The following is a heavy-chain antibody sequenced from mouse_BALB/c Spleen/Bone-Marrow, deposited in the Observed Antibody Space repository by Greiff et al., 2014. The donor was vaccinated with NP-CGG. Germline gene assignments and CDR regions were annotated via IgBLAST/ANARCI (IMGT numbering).Heavy chain of an antibody. V-gene: IGHV7-3*02. J-gene: IGHJ2*01. CDR3: TRDMGLLRFDY. D-gene: IGHD1-1*01. CDR1: GFTFTDYY. Sequence: EVKVVESGGGLVQPGGSLRLSCATSGFTFTDYYMSWVRQPPGKALEWLGFIRNKPNGYTTEYSAFVKGRFTISRDNSQSILYLQMNTLRVEDSATYYCTRDMGLLRFDYWGQGTTLTVSS. CDR2: IRNKPNGYTT.